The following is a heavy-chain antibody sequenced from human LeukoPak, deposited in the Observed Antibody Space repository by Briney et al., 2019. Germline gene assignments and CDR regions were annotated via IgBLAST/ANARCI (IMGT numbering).Heavy chain of an antibody. CDR3: TNGLSGYERDIDS. CDR1: GVTFSNAW. J-gene: IGHJ4*02. D-gene: IGHD5-12*01. Sequence: PGGSLRLSCAASGVTFSNAWMSWVRQAPGKGREWLGRIRSKTDSGTTEYAAPVKGRSTISKNDSKNIVYLQTTSMKTEDTAVYSCTNGLSGYERDIDSSGQGTLVTVSS. CDR2: IRSKTDSGTT. V-gene: IGHV3-15*01.